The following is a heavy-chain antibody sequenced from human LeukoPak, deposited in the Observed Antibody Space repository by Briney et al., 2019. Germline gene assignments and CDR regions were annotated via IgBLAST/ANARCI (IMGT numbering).Heavy chain of an antibody. CDR2: IWYDGSNK. CDR3: ARELTHTGGNAFDY. D-gene: IGHD4-23*01. Sequence: QPGGSLRLSCAASGFTFSSYGMHWVRQAPGKGLEWVAVIWYDGSNKYYADSVKGRFTISRDNSKNTLYLQMNSLRAEDTAVYYCARELTHTGGNAFDYWGQGTLVTVSS. V-gene: IGHV3-33*01. J-gene: IGHJ4*02. CDR1: GFTFSSYG.